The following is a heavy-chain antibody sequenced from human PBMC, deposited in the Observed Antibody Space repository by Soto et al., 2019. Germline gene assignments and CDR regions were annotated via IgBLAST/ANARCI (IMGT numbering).Heavy chain of an antibody. CDR3: TREPPYYYGSGKGAPFDY. V-gene: IGHV3-15*01. J-gene: IGHJ4*02. D-gene: IGHD3-10*01. Sequence: EVQLVESGGGLVKPGGSLRLSCAASGFTFSNAWMSWVRQAPGKGLEWVGRIKSKTDGGTTDYAAPVKGRFTISRDDSKNTLYLQMNSLKTEDTAVYYCTREPPYYYGSGKGAPFDYWGQGTLVTVSS. CDR2: IKSKTDGGTT. CDR1: GFTFSNAW.